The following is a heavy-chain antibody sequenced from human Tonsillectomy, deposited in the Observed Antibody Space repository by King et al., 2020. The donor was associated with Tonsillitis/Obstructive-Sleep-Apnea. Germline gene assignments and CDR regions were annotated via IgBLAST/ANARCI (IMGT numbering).Heavy chain of an antibody. CDR1: GYTFTSYY. J-gene: IGHJ5*02. V-gene: IGHV1-46*01. Sequence: QLVQSGAEVKKPGASVKVSCKASGYTFTSYYMHWVRQAPGQGLEWMGIINPSGGSTSYAQKFQGRVTMTRDTSTSTVYMELSSLRSEDTAVYYCARDNPYDYGGGWWFDPWGQGTLVTVSS. CDR3: ARDNPYDYGGGWWFDP. D-gene: IGHD4-23*01. CDR2: INPSGGST.